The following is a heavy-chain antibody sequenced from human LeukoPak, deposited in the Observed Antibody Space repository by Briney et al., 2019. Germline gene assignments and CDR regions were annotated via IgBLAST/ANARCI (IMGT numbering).Heavy chain of an antibody. CDR3: ARKGRGRNYVYRSGWFDP. CDR2: INHSGST. J-gene: IGHJ5*02. Sequence: SSETLSLTCAVYGGSFSGYYWSWIRQPPGKGLEWIGEINHSGSTNYNPSLKSRVTISVDTSKNQFSLKLSSVTAADPAVYYCARKGRGRNYVYRSGWFDPWGQGTLVTVSS. CDR1: GGSFSGYY. D-gene: IGHD4-11*01. V-gene: IGHV4-34*01.